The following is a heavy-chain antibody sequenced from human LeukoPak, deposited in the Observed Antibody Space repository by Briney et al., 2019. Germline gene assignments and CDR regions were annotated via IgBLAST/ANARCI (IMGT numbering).Heavy chain of an antibody. CDR1: GGSFSGYY. J-gene: IGHJ6*02. CDR3: ARGDYGGNSRYYYGMGV. CDR2: INHSGST. Sequence: PSETLSLTCAVYGGSFSGYYWSWIRQPPGKGLEWIGEINHSGSTNYNPSLKSRVTISVDTSKNQFSLKLSSVTAADTAVYYCARGDYGGNSRYYYGMGVWGQGTTVTVSS. D-gene: IGHD4-17*01. V-gene: IGHV4-34*01.